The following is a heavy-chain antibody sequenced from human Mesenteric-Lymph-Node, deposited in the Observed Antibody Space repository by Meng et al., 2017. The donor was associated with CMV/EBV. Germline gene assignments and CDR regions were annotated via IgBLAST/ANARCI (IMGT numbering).Heavy chain of an antibody. V-gene: IGHV1-2*02. CDR2: INPNSGGT. CDR1: GDPFSSYT. Sequence: ASVKVSCKASGDPFSSYTFSWVRQAPGQGLEWMGWINPNSGGTNYAQKFQGRVTMTRDTSISTAYMELSRLRSDDTAVYYCARDSCVGTSCPWVNYWGQGTLVTVSS. D-gene: IGHD2-2*01. J-gene: IGHJ4*02. CDR3: ARDSCVGTSCPWVNY.